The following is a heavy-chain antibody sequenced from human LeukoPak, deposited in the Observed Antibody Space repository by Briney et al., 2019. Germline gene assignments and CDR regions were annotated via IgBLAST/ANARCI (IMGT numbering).Heavy chain of an antibody. CDR2: IYHSGST. Sequence: SETLSLTCAVSGYSISRGYYWGWIRQPPGNGLEGIGRIYHSGSTYYNLSLKSRVTISVDTSKNQFSLKLRDVTAAYTGVNYLADQSVAAAGDFDYWGQGTLVTVSS. V-gene: IGHV4-38-2*01. J-gene: IGHJ4*02. CDR1: GYSISRGYY. D-gene: IGHD6-13*01. CDR3: ADQSVAAAGDFDY.